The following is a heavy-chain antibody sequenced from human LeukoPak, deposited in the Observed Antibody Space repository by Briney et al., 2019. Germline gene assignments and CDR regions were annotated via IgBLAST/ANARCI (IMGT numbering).Heavy chain of an antibody. CDR2: IKSKAGGGTT. V-gene: IGHV3-15*01. Sequence: GGSLRLSCAASGFTFSNAWLSWVRQAPGKGLEWVGRIKSKAGGGTTDYAAPVKGRFTISRDDSKNTVYLQMDGLKTEDTAVYYCITAIAAAGIGGRDAFDIWGQGAMVTVSS. CDR3: ITAIAAAGIGGRDAFDI. J-gene: IGHJ3*02. D-gene: IGHD6-13*01. CDR1: GFTFSNAW.